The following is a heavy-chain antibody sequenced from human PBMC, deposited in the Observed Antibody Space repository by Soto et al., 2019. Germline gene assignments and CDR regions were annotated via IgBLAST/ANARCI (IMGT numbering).Heavy chain of an antibody. D-gene: IGHD7-27*01. CDR2: IYYSGST. V-gene: IGHV4-59*08. Sequence: SETLSLTCTVSGGSISSYYWSWIRQPPGKGLEWIGYIYYSGSTNYNPSLKSRVTISVDTSKNQFSLKLSSVTAADTAVYYCARSLTLWNYYYYYIDVWGKGTTVTVSS. CDR1: GGSISSYY. CDR3: ARSLTLWNYYYYYIDV. J-gene: IGHJ6*03.